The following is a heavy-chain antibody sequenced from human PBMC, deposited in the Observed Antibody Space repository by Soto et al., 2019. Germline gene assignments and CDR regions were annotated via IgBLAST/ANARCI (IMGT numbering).Heavy chain of an antibody. J-gene: IGHJ6*02. CDR2: ISSSGTYI. CDR1: GFTFSTYS. Sequence: GGSLRLSCAASGFTFSTYSMNWVRQAPGRGLEWVSSISSSGTYIHYADSLKGRFTISRDNAKNSLYLQMISLRAEDTAVYYCARDPSDCSSTSCWGYYALDVWGQGTTVTVSS. CDR3: ARDPSDCSSTSCWGYYALDV. V-gene: IGHV3-21*01. D-gene: IGHD2-2*01.